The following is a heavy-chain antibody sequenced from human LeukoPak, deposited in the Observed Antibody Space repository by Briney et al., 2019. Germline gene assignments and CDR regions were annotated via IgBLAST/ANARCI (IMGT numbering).Heavy chain of an antibody. D-gene: IGHD6-19*01. Sequence: PGGSLRLSCAASGFTFSSYSMNWVRQAPGKGLEWVGRIKSKTDGGTTDYAAPVKGRFTISRDDSKNTLYLQMNSLKTEDTAVYYCTTTTSAWYSSGWYDYWGQGTLVTVSS. CDR2: IKSKTDGGTT. V-gene: IGHV3-15*01. CDR1: GFTFSSYS. J-gene: IGHJ4*02. CDR3: TTTTSAWYSSGWYDY.